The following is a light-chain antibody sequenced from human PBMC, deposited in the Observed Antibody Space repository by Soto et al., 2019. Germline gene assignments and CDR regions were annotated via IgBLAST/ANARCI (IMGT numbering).Light chain of an antibody. CDR2: EDD. CDR1: SGSIASSY. V-gene: IGLV6-57*01. CDR3: QSYDTTLLV. Sequence: NFMLTQPHSVSESPGKTVTISCTRSSGSIASSYVQWYQLRPGSFPTTVIYEDDQRTAGVPDRFSGSVDTSSNSASLTISGLETEDEADYFCQSYDTTLLVFGGGTKLT. J-gene: IGLJ2*01.